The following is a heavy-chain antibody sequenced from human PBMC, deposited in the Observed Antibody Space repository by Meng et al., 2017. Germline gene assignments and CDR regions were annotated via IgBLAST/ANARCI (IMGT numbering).Heavy chain of an antibody. CDR1: GFTFSSYS. J-gene: IGHJ4*02. D-gene: IGHD6-19*01. Sequence: VQLVESGGGLVKPGGSIRLSEAASGFTFSSYSMNWFRQAPGKGLEWVSSISSSSSYIYYADSVKGRFTISRDNAKNSLYLQMNSLRAEDTAVYYCARESHSSGWTYWGQGTLVTVSS. CDR2: ISSSSSYI. CDR3: ARESHSSGWTY. V-gene: IGHV3-21*01.